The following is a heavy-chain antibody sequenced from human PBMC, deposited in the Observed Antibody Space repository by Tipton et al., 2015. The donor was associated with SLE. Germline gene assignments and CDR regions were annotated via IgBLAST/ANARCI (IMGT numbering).Heavy chain of an antibody. V-gene: IGHV4-59*01. D-gene: IGHD6-13*01. J-gene: IGHJ6*03. CDR2: IYFSGST. Sequence: TLSLTCTVSGGSIFSYYWSWIRQPPGKGLEWIGYIYFSGSTNYNPSLRSRVTMSIDTSNNQFSLKLSSVTAADTAVYFCARDGGAAAESYNYYMDVWGRGTTVTASS. CDR1: GGSIFSYY. CDR3: ARDGGAAAESYNYYMDV.